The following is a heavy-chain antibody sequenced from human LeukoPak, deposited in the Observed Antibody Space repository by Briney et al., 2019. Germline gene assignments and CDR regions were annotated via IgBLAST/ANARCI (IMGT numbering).Heavy chain of an antibody. CDR1: GGSFSSGSYY. CDR3: ARRDIAAAGMRH. Sequence: SETRSLTCTVSGGSFSSGSYYWSWIRQPPGKELEWIGYIYYSGSTNYNPSLKSRVTISVDTSKNQFSLRLSSVTAADTAMYYCARRDIAAAGMRHWGQGTLVTVSS. V-gene: IGHV4-61*01. J-gene: IGHJ4*02. CDR2: IYYSGST. D-gene: IGHD6-13*01.